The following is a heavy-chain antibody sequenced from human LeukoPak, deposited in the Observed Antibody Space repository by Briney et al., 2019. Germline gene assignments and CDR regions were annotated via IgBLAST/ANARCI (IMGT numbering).Heavy chain of an antibody. D-gene: IGHD3-3*01. CDR2: TRYDGRDK. V-gene: IGHV3-30*02. CDR3: AKDYYDFWSGYYYYYYMDV. J-gene: IGHJ6*03. Sequence: GGSLRLSCAASGFIFDHYGMYWVRQAPGKGLEWVSFTRYDGRDKYYADSVKGRFTISRDNSKNTLYLQMNSLRVEDTAVYYCAKDYYDFWSGYYYYYYMDVWGKGTTVTVSS. CDR1: GFIFDHYG.